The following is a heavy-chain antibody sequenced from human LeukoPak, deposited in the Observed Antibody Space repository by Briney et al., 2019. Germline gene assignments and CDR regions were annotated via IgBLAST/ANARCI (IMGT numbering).Heavy chain of an antibody. Sequence: SETLSLTCIVSGGSISTSAYYWGWIRQPPGEGLQWIGSIYYSGNTYYNSSLKSRVTISVDTSTSQFSLRLSSVTAADTAVYYCATTRVCGGVLLRPSCLYFEDWGQGALVTVSS. D-gene: IGHD3-10*01. V-gene: IGHV4-39*01. J-gene: IGHJ4*02. CDR3: ATTRVCGGVLLRPSCLYFED. CDR1: GGSISTSAYY. CDR2: IYYSGNT.